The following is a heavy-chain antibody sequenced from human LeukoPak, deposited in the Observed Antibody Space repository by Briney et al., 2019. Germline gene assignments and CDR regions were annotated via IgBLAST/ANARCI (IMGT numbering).Heavy chain of an antibody. CDR3: ARGSVTYYYGSGSYYKDNWFDP. CDR2: INHSGST. V-gene: IGHV4-34*01. D-gene: IGHD3-10*01. J-gene: IGHJ5*02. CDR1: GGSFSGYY. Sequence: SETLSLTCAVYGGSFSGYYWSWIRQPPGKGLEWIGEINHSGSTNYNPSLKSRVTISVDTSKNQFSLKLSSVTAAGTAVYYCARGSVTYYYGSGSYYKDNWFDPWGQGTLVTVSS.